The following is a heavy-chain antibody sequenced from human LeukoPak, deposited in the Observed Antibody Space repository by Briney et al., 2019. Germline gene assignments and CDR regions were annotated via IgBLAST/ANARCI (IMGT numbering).Heavy chain of an antibody. V-gene: IGHV3-21*04. D-gene: IGHD1-26*01. Sequence: GGSLRLSCAASGFTFSSYSMNWVRQAPGKGLEWVSSISSSSSYIYYADSVKGRFTISRVNAKNSLYLQMNSLRVEDTALYYCTKSQVGALAYFDYWGQGTLVTVSS. CDR2: ISSSSSYI. J-gene: IGHJ4*02. CDR3: TKSQVGALAYFDY. CDR1: GFTFSSYS.